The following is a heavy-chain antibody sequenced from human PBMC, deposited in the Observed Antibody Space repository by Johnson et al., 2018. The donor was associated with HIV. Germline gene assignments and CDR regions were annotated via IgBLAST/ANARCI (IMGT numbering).Heavy chain of an antibody. CDR1: GFTFSSYG. D-gene: IGHD6-6*01. CDR3: AKALRGHSSSSFDAFDI. J-gene: IGHJ3*02. V-gene: IGHV3-23*04. CDR2: ISGSGGST. Sequence: VQLVESGGGLVQPGGSLRLSCAASGFTFSSYGMSWVRQAPGKGLEWVSAISGSGGSTYYADSVKGRFTISRDNSKNTLYLQMNSLRAEDTAVYYCAKALRGHSSSSFDAFDIWGQGTMVTVSS.